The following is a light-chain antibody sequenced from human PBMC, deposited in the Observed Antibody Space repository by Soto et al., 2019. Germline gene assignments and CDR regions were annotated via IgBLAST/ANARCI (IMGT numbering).Light chain of an antibody. CDR2: NNN. CDR3: AAWDDSLSGWV. Sequence: QAVLTQPPSASGTPGQRVTISCSGTSSNVGNNNVNWYQHLPGAAPKLLIYNNNQRPSGVPDRFSGSKSGTSASLAISGLQSDDEADYYCAAWDDSLSGWVFGGGTKLTVL. V-gene: IGLV1-44*01. CDR1: SSNVGNNN. J-gene: IGLJ3*02.